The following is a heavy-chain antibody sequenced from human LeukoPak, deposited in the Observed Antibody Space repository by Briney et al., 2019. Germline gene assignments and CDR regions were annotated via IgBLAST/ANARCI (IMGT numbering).Heavy chain of an antibody. V-gene: IGHV3-21*01. Sequence: GGSLRLSCAASGFTFSSYSMNWDRQAPGKGLEGVSSISSSSSYIYYADSVKGRFTISRDNAKNSLYLQMNSLRAEDTAVYYCARETSGSGGYYYYYMDVWGKGTTVTVSS. J-gene: IGHJ6*03. CDR3: ARETSGSGGYYYYYMDV. CDR2: ISSSSSYI. CDR1: GFTFSSYS. D-gene: IGHD3-10*01.